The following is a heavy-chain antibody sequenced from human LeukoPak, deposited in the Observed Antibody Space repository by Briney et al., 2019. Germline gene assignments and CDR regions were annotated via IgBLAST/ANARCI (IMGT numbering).Heavy chain of an antibody. J-gene: IGHJ4*02. Sequence: PSETLSLTCTVSGGSISSYYWSWIRQPPGKGLEWIGYIYYSGSTNYNPSLKSRVTISVDTSKNQFSLKLGSVTAADTAVYYCARHDSGSGSYFYFDYWGQGTLVTVSS. D-gene: IGHD3-10*01. CDR2: IYYSGST. V-gene: IGHV4-59*08. CDR3: ARHDSGSGSYFYFDY. CDR1: GGSISSYY.